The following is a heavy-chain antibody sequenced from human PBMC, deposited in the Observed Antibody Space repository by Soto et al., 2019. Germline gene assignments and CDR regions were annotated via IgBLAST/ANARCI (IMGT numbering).Heavy chain of an antibody. CDR3: AKESGVGYCSSTSCIGPYNWFDP. CDR2: ISGSGGST. Sequence: GGSLRLSCAASGFTFSSYAMSWVRQAPGKGLEWVSAISGSGGSTYYADSVKGRFTISRDNSKNTLYLQMNSLRAEDTAVYYCAKESGVGYCSSTSCIGPYNWFDPWSQGTLVTVSS. V-gene: IGHV3-23*01. D-gene: IGHD2-2*01. CDR1: GFTFSSYA. J-gene: IGHJ5*02.